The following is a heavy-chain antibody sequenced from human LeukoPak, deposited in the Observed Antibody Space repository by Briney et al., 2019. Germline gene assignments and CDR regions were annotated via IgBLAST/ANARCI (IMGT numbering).Heavy chain of an antibody. CDR2: IWYDGSND. CDR3: ARESGGYGNGFYFDY. CDR1: GFTFSSDG. D-gene: IGHD5-18*01. Sequence: PGGSLRLSCAASGFTFSSDGMHWVRQAPGKGLEWVAVIWYDGSNDLYADSVKGRFTISRDNSKNTLYLQMNSLRAEDTAMYYCARESGGYGNGFYFDYWGQGTLVTVSS. J-gene: IGHJ4*02. V-gene: IGHV3-33*01.